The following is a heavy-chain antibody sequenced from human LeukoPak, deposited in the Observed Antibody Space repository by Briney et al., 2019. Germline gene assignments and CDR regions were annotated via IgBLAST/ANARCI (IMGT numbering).Heavy chain of an antibody. D-gene: IGHD1-1*01. V-gene: IGHV1-69*13. CDR2: IIPKFGIA. Sequence: SVKASCKASGGTINNDGMNWVRQAPGQGLEWMGMIIPKFGIAHYARKFQGRVTITAGESTGTTYMEVSSLIPDDTAVYYCARGEGKYHDIRGGFDPWGQGTSVTVSS. CDR1: GGTINNDG. CDR3: ARGEGKYHDIRGGFDP. J-gene: IGHJ5*02.